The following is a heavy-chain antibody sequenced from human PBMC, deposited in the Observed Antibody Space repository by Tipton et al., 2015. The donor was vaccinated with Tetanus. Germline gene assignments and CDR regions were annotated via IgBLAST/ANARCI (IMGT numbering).Heavy chain of an antibody. D-gene: IGHD4/OR15-4a*01. J-gene: IGHJ5*02. CDR2: ISYDGSSI. V-gene: IGHV3-74*01. CDR3: VRVIYGGVFSFDP. CDR1: GFTFSSHW. Sequence: SLRLSCLATGFTFSSHWMHWVRQAPGKKLMWVARISYDGSSISYADSVKDRFTISRDNPKNTLYLQMNGLRGDDTALYFCVRVIYGGVFSFDPWGKGPRVPVSS.